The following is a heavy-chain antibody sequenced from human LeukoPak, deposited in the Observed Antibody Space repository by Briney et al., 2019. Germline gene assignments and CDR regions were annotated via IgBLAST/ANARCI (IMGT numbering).Heavy chain of an antibody. CDR3: AREGYNYGFNY. Sequence: GGSLRLSCAASGFTFSSYAMHWVRQAPGKGLEWVAVISYDGSNKYYADSVKGRFTISRDNSKNTLYLQMNSLRAEDTAVYYCAREGYNYGFNYWGQGTLVTVSS. V-gene: IGHV3-30-3*01. CDR2: ISYDGSNK. D-gene: IGHD5-18*01. CDR1: GFTFSSYA. J-gene: IGHJ4*02.